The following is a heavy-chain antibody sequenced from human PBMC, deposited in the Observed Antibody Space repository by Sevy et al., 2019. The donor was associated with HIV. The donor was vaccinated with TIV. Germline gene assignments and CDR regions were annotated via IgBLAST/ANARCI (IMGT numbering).Heavy chain of an antibody. CDR3: ARGKHVSDYYGSFDY. J-gene: IGHJ4*02. D-gene: IGHD3-3*01. CDR1: GFTVSSNF. V-gene: IGHV3-53*01. CDR2: IWLGGTT. Sequence: GGSLRLSCAVSGFTVSSNFMSWVRQAPGKGLEWVSVIWLGGTTYYADSVKGRFTISRDNSKNTVYLHMNSLRAGDTAVYYCARGKHVSDYYGSFDYWGQGTLVTVSS.